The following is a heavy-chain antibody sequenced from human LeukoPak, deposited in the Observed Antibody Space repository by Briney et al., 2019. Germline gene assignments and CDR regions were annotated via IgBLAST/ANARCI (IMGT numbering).Heavy chain of an antibody. Sequence: GGSLRLPCAASGFIFSSYEMNWVRQAPGKGLEWVSYISSSGDTRYHADSVRGRFTISRDNAKNSLYLQMSSLRAEDTAVYYCARFGYSSGSDYWGQGTLVTVSS. CDR2: ISSSGDTR. D-gene: IGHD6-19*01. CDR3: ARFGYSSGSDY. J-gene: IGHJ4*02. CDR1: GFIFSSYE. V-gene: IGHV3-48*03.